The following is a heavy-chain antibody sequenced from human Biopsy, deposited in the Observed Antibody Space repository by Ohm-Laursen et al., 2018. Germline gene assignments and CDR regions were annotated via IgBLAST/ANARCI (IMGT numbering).Heavy chain of an antibody. V-gene: IGHV3-7*01. D-gene: IGHD5-18*01. Sequence: SLRLSCTASGFTFSDYCMSWVRQAPGKGLEWVADTYRDGYERYYVDSVKGRFTISRDNAKRSLYLQMDSLRGADTAVYFCARAIGSSYGYLKGFDLWGRGTLVTVSS. CDR1: GFTFSDYC. CDR2: TYRDGYER. J-gene: IGHJ2*01. CDR3: ARAIGSSYGYLKGFDL.